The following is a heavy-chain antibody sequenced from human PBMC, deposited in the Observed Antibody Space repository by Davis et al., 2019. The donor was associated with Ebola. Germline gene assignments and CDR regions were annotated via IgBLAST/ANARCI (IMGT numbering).Heavy chain of an antibody. Sequence: ESLKISCAASGFSISDHYMSWIRQPPGKGLEWIGEINHSGSTNYNPSLKSRVTISVDTSKNQFSLKLSSVTAADTAVYYCARRRWVDGDYWFDPWAREPWSPSPQ. CDR3: ARRRWVDGDYWFDP. D-gene: IGHD2-21*01. CDR2: INHSGST. J-gene: IGHJ5*02. V-gene: IGHV4-34*01. CDR1: GFSISDHY.